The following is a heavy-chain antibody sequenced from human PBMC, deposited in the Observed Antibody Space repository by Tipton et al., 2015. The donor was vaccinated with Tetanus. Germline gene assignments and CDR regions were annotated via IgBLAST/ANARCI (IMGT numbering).Heavy chain of an antibody. CDR2: ISAYNGNT. J-gene: IGHJ6*02. Sequence: QSGAEVKKPGASVKVSCKASGYTFTSYGISWVRQAPGQGLEWMGWISAYNGNTNYAQKLQGQVTMTTDTSTSTSYMELRSLRSGDTAVYYCARTLRSYASYYGMDVWGQGTTVTVSS. CDR3: ARTLRSYASYYGMDV. D-gene: IGHD1-26*01. CDR1: GYTFTSYG. V-gene: IGHV1-18*01.